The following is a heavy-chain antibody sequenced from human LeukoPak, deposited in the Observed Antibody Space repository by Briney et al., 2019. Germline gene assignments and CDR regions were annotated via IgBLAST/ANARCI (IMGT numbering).Heavy chain of an antibody. J-gene: IGHJ4*02. CDR1: GYTFTSYD. CDR3: ARGRYYDSSGYYHDY. CDR2: IIPIFGTA. V-gene: IGHV1-69*05. D-gene: IGHD3-22*01. Sequence: SVKVSCKASGYTFTSYDINWVRQATGQGLEWMGRIIPIFGTANYVQKFQGKVRITTDKYTSTAYMELRSLRSEDKAVYYCARGRYYDSSGYYHDYWGQGTLVTVSS.